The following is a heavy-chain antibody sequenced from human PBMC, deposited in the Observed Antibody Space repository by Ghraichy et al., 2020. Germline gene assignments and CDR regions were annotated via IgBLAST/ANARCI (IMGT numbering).Heavy chain of an antibody. CDR2: ISGTGVST. J-gene: IGHJ1*01. CDR1: GFSYSTFA. CDR3: TKDHSVPSRIGVAEN. Sequence: LTCEASGFSYSTFAMTWVRQAPGKGLEWISSISGTGVSTYYSDSVKGRFIISRDNSNNKVFLQMNNVRADDTATYYCTKDHSVPSRIGVAENWGQGTLVTVSS. D-gene: IGHD2-15*01. V-gene: IGHV3-23*01.